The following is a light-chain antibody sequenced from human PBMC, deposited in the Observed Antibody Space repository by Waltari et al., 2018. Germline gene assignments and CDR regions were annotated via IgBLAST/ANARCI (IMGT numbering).Light chain of an antibody. J-gene: IGKJ2*01. CDR1: QSISSW. CDR2: TAS. CDR3: QQYNSYPYT. V-gene: IGKV1-5*03. Sequence: DIQMTQSPSTLSASVGDRVTITCRASQSISSWLAWYQQKPGKAPKLLIYTASSLESGVPSMFSGRGSGTEFTLTISSLQPYDFATYYCQQYNSYPYTFGQGTKLEIK.